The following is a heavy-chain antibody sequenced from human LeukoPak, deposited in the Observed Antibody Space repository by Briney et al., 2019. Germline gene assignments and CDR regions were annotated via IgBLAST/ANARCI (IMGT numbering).Heavy chain of an antibody. V-gene: IGHV4-30-4*08. J-gene: IGHJ3*02. Sequence: SQTLSLTCTVSGGSLSSGDYYWGWIRQPPGKGLEWIGYIYYSGSTYYNPSLKSRVTISVDTSKNQFSLKLSSVTAADTAVYYCARANWGGDAFDIWGQGTMVTVSS. D-gene: IGHD7-27*01. CDR1: GGSLSSGDYY. CDR3: ARANWGGDAFDI. CDR2: IYYSGST.